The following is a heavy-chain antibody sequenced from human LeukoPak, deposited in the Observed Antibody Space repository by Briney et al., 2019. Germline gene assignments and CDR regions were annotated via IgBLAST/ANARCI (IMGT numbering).Heavy chain of an antibody. CDR3: ARERGFDCSSTSCYSNYYMDV. V-gene: IGHV4-61*02. Sequence: PSETLSLTCTVSGGSISSGSYYWSWIRQPAGKGLEWIGRICTSGSTNYNPSLKSRVTISVDTSKNQFSLKLSSVTAADTAVYYCARERGFDCSSTSCYSNYYMDVWGKGTTVTVSS. CDR1: GGSISSGSYY. CDR2: ICTSGST. D-gene: IGHD2-2*01. J-gene: IGHJ6*03.